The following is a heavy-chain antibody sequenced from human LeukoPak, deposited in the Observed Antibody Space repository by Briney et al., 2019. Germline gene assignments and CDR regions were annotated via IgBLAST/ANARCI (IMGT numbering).Heavy chain of an antibody. J-gene: IGHJ5*02. CDR1: GYTFTGYY. CDR3: ARDALYYYGSGSYYSPNWFDP. Sequence: ASVKVSCKASGYTFTGYYMHWVRQAPGQGLEWMGIINPSGGSTSYAQKFQGRVTMTRDTSTSTVYMELSSLRSEDTAVYYCARDALYYYGSGSYYSPNWFDPWGQGTLVTVSS. CDR2: INPSGGST. D-gene: IGHD3-10*01. V-gene: IGHV1-46*03.